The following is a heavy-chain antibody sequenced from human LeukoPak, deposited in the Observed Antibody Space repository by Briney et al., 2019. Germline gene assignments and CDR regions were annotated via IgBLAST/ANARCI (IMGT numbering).Heavy chain of an antibody. CDR3: ARVPVPAPRRGLYFDY. J-gene: IGHJ4*02. V-gene: IGHV3-23*01. CDR1: GFTFSSYG. CDR2: ISHSGVGP. Sequence: GGSLRLSCAASGFTFSSYGMSWVRQAPGKGLEWVSAISHSGVGPDYADSVKGRFTISRDNFKNTLYLQMNSLRADDTAVYYCARVPVPAPRRGLYFDYWGQGTLITVSS. D-gene: IGHD2-2*01.